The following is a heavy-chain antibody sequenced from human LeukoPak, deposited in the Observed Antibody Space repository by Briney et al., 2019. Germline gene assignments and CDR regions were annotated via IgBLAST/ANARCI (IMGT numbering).Heavy chain of an antibody. CDR2: ISSSSSTT. J-gene: IGHJ4*02. CDR3: ARDPWGTHAY. V-gene: IGHV3-48*01. CDR1: GFTFSSYS. Sequence: PGGSRRLSRAASGFTFSSYSMNWVRQAAGRGREWVSYISSSSSTTYYADSVKGRFTISRDNAKNSLYLQMNSLRAEDTAIYYCARDPWGTHAYWGQGTLVTVSS. D-gene: IGHD3-16*01.